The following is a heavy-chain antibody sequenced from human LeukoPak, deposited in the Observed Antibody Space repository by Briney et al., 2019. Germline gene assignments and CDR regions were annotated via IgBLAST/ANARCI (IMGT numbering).Heavy chain of an antibody. CDR1: GFTFDDYG. CDR3: VRDVLIDYSYYYMDV. J-gene: IGHJ6*03. CDR2: INWDGDST. D-gene: IGHD3-16*01. V-gene: IGHV3-20*04. Sequence: GGSLRLSCGASGFTFDDYGMSWVRQGPGKGLEWVSAINWDGDSTHYADSVKGRFTISRDNTKNSLYLRMNGLTAEDTALYYCVRDVLIDYSYYYMDVWGKGTTVTVSS.